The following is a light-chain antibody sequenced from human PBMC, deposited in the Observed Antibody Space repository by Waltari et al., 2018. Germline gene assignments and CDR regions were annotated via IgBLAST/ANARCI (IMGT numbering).Light chain of an antibody. CDR3: CSHSTSHSLL. V-gene: IGLV2-23*02. CDR2: EVT. Sequence: QSALTQPASVSGSPGQSITVSCTGSPSDVWTYNLVSWFLQQPGKAPKLLIYEVTQRPSGVSDRFSGSKSGNTASLTVSGLQAEDEADYYCCSHSTSHSLLFGGGTKVTVL. CDR1: PSDVWTYNL. J-gene: IGLJ2*01.